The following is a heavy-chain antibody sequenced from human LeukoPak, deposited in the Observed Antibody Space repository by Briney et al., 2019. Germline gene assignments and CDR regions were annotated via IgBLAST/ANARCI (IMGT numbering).Heavy chain of an antibody. CDR2: IFHSGRT. CDR3: ARQGRISMIVVLIEDAFDI. D-gene: IGHD3-22*01. Sequence: SETLSLTCVVSGGSITSNYWWSWVRQSPGKGLEWIGEIFHSGRTNYNPSLKSRVTISVDTSKNQFSLKLSSVTAADTAVYYCARQGRISMIVVLIEDAFDIWGQGTMVTVSS. CDR1: GGSITSNYW. V-gene: IGHV4-4*02. J-gene: IGHJ3*02.